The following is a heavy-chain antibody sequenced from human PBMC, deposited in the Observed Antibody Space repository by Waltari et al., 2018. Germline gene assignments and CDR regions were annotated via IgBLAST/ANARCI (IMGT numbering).Heavy chain of an antibody. D-gene: IGHD3-22*01. CDR3: ARDYCDRTYCHGMDV. CDR1: EFTFSSYA. J-gene: IGHJ6*02. V-gene: IGHV3-30*03. CDR2: ISNNERNI. Sequence: QVQLVESGGGVVQPGRSLRLSCAASEFTFSSYAMHWVRQAPGKGLDGVAVISNNERNIYYVDSVKGRFTISRDNSKKTLYLQMNSLRAEDTAVYYCARDYCDRTYCHGMDVWGRGTTVTVSS.